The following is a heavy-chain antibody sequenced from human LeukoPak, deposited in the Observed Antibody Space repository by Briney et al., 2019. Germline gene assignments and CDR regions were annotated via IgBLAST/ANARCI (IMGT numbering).Heavy chain of an antibody. CDR1: GFTFSSYW. J-gene: IGHJ4*02. V-gene: IGHV3-7*01. Sequence: GGSLRLSCAASGFTFSSYWMSWVRQAPGKGLEWVANIKQDGSEKYYVDSVKGRFTLSRDNAKNSLYLQMNSLRAEDTAVYYCASHRDSSSWYGVFDYWGQGTLVTVSS. D-gene: IGHD6-13*01. CDR2: IKQDGSEK. CDR3: ASHRDSSSWYGVFDY.